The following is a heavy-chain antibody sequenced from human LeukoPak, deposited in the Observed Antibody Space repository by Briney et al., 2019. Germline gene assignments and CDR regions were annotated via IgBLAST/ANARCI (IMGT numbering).Heavy chain of an antibody. V-gene: IGHV3-30*02. D-gene: IGHD3-22*01. CDR1: GFTFSSYG. CDR2: IRYDGSNK. Sequence: PGGSLRLSCAASGFTFSSYGMHWVRQAPGKGLEWVAFIRYDGSNKYYADSVKGRFTISRDNSKSTLYLQMNSLRAEDTAVYYCAKDSTPDYYDSSGYFDYWGQGTLVTVSS. CDR3: AKDSTPDYYDSSGYFDY. J-gene: IGHJ4*02.